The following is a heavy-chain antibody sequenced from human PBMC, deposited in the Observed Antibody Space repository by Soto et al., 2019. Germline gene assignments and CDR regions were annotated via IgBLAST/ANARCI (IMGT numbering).Heavy chain of an antibody. CDR1: GYTFTSYA. D-gene: IGHD3-22*01. J-gene: IGHJ3*02. Sequence: ASVKVSCKASGYTFTSYAMHWVRQAPGQRLEWMGWINAGNGNTKYSQKFQGRVTITRDTSASTAYMELSSLRSEDTAVYYCARSPTDSSGYYYGAFDIWGQGTKVTVSS. CDR3: ARSPTDSSGYYYGAFDI. CDR2: INAGNGNT. V-gene: IGHV1-3*01.